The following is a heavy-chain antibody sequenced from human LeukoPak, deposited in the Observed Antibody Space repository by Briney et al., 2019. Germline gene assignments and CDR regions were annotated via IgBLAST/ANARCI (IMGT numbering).Heavy chain of an antibody. V-gene: IGHV4-59*12. CDR2: IYYSGST. Sequence: SETLSLTCTVSGGSISSYYWSWIRQPPGKGLEWIGYIYYSGSTNYNPSLKSRVTISVDTSKNQFSLKLSSVTAADTAVYYCASSGYRRYYYYMDVWGKGTTVTVSS. D-gene: IGHD3-22*01. CDR3: ASSGYRRYYYYMDV. J-gene: IGHJ6*03. CDR1: GGSISSYY.